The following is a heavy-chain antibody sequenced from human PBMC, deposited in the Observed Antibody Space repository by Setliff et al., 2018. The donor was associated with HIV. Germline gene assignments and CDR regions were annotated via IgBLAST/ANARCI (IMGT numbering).Heavy chain of an antibody. CDR1: GGSISCGSYY. CDR2: IYTSGST. Sequence: KASETLSLTCTVSGGSISCGSYYWSWIRQPAGRGLEWIGHIYTSGSTNYNPSLKSRVTISVDTSKNQFSLKLSSVTAADTAVYYCASELWFDWGQGTLVTVSS. J-gene: IGHJ4*02. CDR3: ASELWFD. V-gene: IGHV4-61*09. D-gene: IGHD3-10*01.